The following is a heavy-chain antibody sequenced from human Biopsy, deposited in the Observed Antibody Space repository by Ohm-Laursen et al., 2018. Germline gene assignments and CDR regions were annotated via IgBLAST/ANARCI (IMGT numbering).Heavy chain of an antibody. CDR2: IYYSGNT. V-gene: IGHV4-61*01. CDR3: AREDYYTWFDP. D-gene: IGHD2/OR15-2a*01. Sequence: SDTLSLTWTVSGGSINGGRYYWSWLRQPPGKGLEWIGYIYYSGNTHYNPSLKSRVTMSIDTSKNQFSLRLSSVTSADTAVYYCAREDYYTWFDPWGQGTLVTVSS. J-gene: IGHJ5*02. CDR1: GGSINGGRYY.